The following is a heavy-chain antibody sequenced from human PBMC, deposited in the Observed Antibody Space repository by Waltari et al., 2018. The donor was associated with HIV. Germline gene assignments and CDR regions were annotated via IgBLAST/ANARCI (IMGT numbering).Heavy chain of an antibody. D-gene: IGHD3-22*01. Sequence: EVQVVESGGGLVQPGGSLRLSCAASGFTFSSYAMNWVRQAPGKGLEWLSYISDSGSTRYYADSVKGRFTISRDNAKNSLYLQMNSLRAEDTAVYYCAATRYYYDSSGRWGQGTLVTVSS. V-gene: IGHV3-48*03. CDR2: ISDSGSTR. J-gene: IGHJ4*02. CDR3: AATRYYYDSSGR. CDR1: GFTFSSYA.